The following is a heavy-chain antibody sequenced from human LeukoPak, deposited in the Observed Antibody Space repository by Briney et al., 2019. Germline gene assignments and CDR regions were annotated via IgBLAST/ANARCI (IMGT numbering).Heavy chain of an antibody. CDR2: IYHSGST. D-gene: IGHD3-3*01. CDR1: GGSFSGYY. J-gene: IGHJ4*02. Sequence: SETLSLTCAVYGGSFSGYYWSWIRQPPGKGLEWIGYIYHSGSTYYNPSLKSRVTISVDRSKNQFSLKLSSVTAADTAVYYCASTTYYDFWSGHFDYWGQGTLVTVSS. CDR3: ASTTYYDFWSGHFDY. V-gene: IGHV4-34*01.